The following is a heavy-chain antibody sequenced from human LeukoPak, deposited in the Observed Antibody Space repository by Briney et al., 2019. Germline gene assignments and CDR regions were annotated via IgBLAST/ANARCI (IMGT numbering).Heavy chain of an antibody. Sequence: SETLSLTFTVCGCSISSSSYYWGCIRRPPGKALVWIGSIYYSGSTYYNPSLKSRVTISVDTSKNQFYLKMNSVTAADTAVYYCARRLVEGIGVGATSFDYWGQGTLVTVSS. CDR3: ARRLVEGIGVGATSFDY. D-gene: IGHD1-26*01. J-gene: IGHJ4*02. CDR1: GCSISSSSYY. CDR2: IYYSGST. V-gene: IGHV4-39*01.